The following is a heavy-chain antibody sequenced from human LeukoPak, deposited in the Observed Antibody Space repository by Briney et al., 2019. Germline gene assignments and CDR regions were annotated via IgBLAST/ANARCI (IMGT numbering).Heavy chain of an antibody. CDR2: IWYDGSNK. V-gene: IGHV3-33*01. CDR1: GFTFRNFA. D-gene: IGHD4-17*01. J-gene: IGHJ4*02. CDR3: ARPSAVTLDY. Sequence: GGSLRLSCAASGFTFRNFAMHWVRQAPGKGLEWVSVIWYDGSNKYYADSVKGRFTISRDNSKNTLYLQMNGLRAEDTAVYYCARPSAVTLDYWGLGTLVTVSS.